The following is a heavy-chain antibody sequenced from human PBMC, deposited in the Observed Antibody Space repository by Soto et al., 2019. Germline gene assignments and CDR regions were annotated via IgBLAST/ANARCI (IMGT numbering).Heavy chain of an antibody. V-gene: IGHV5-51*01. D-gene: IGHD6-6*01. Sequence: PGEALKISCKGSGYSFTSYLIGLLRQIPRKGLEWIGIIYPGGSDTRYSPSFQGQVTISADKSTSTAYLEWSSLKASDTAMYYCARRRLCIAAPLCYGMEFWGQGTTVTVSS. CDR1: GYSFTSYL. J-gene: IGHJ6*02. CDR3: ARRRLCIAAPLCYGMEF. CDR2: IYPGGSDT.